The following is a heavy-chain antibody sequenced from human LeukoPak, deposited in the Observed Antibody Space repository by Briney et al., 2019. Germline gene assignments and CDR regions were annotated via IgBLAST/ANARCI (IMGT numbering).Heavy chain of an antibody. CDR3: AKDIATGNRLYYFDY. Sequence: GGSLRLSCAASGFTFYDYAMHWVRPAPGKGLERVSGISWNSGSIGYADSVKGRFTISRDNAKNSLYLQMNSLRAEDTALYYCAKDIATGNRLYYFDYWGQGTLVTVSS. CDR2: ISWNSGSI. CDR1: GFTFYDYA. D-gene: IGHD1-14*01. J-gene: IGHJ4*02. V-gene: IGHV3-9*01.